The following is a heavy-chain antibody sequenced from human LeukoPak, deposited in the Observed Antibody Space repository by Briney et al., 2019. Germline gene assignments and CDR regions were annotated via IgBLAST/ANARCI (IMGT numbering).Heavy chain of an antibody. Sequence: GASVKVSCKASGYTFTSYGISWVRQAPGQGLEWMGWISACNGNTNYAQKLQGRVTMTTDTSTSTAYMELRSLRSDDTAVYYCARDRGYCTNGVCYYFDYWGQGTLVTVSS. CDR2: ISACNGNT. D-gene: IGHD2-8*01. CDR3: ARDRGYCTNGVCYYFDY. CDR1: GYTFTSYG. J-gene: IGHJ4*02. V-gene: IGHV1-18*01.